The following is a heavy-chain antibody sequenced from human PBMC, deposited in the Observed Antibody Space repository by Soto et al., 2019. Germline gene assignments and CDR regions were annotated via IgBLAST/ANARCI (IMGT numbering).Heavy chain of an antibody. V-gene: IGHV1-8*01. CDR2: MNPNSGNT. Sequence: ASVKVSCKASGYTFTSYDINWLLQSTLQGLDWMGWMNPNSGNTSYAQKFQGRVTMTRNTSISTAYMELSSLRSEDTAVYYCARGVGDYYYYYGMDVWGQGTTVTVSS. CDR3: ARGVGDYYYYYGMDV. D-gene: IGHD2-21*02. CDR1: GYTFTSYD. J-gene: IGHJ6*02.